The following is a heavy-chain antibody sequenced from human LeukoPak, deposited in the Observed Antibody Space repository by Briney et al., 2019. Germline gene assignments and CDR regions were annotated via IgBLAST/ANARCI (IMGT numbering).Heavy chain of an antibody. D-gene: IGHD3-10*01. CDR1: GGTFSSYA. Sequence: GASVKVSCKASGGTFSSYAISWVRQAPGQGLEWMGRIIPILGIANYAQKFQGRVTITADKSTSTAYMELSSLRSEDTAVYYCARASGGSGFDYWGQGTLVTVSS. V-gene: IGHV1-69*04. CDR3: ARASGGSGFDY. CDR2: IIPILGIA. J-gene: IGHJ4*02.